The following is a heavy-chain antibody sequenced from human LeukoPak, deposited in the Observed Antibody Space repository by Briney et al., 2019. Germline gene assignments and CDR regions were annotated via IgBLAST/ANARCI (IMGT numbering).Heavy chain of an antibody. D-gene: IGHD5-24*01. J-gene: IGHJ4*02. Sequence: SETLSLTCTVSGGSISSYYWSWIRQPPGKGLEWIGDIYYRGSTNYNPSLTSRVTISVDTSKNQFSLNLSSMTAADTAVYYCARARDGYNPRYFDYWGQGTLVTVSS. CDR2: IYYRGST. V-gene: IGHV4-59*01. CDR1: GGSISSYY. CDR3: ARARDGYNPRYFDY.